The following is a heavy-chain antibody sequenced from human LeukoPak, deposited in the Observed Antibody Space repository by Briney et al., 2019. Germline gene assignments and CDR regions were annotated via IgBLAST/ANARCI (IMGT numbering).Heavy chain of an antibody. CDR1: GFTFSNFA. D-gene: IGHD4-17*01. CDR2: INWNDGST. Sequence: GGSLRLSCAASGFTFSNFAMTWVRQAPGKGLEWVSGINWNDGSTGYADSVKGRFTISRDNAKNSLYLQMNSLRAEDTALYHCARLSGGGHYGDLDYWGQGTLVTVSS. V-gene: IGHV3-20*01. CDR3: ARLSGGGHYGDLDY. J-gene: IGHJ4*02.